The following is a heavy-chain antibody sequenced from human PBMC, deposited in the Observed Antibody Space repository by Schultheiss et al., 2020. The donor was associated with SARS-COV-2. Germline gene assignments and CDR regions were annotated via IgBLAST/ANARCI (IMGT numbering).Heavy chain of an antibody. V-gene: IGHV4-61*08. D-gene: IGHD5-24*01. CDR2: VYYGVST. CDR3: ARDVESYLSDVGWFDP. CDR1: GGSVSSSGYY. J-gene: IGHJ5*02. Sequence: SQTLSLTCTVSGGSVSSSGYYWSWIRQSPGKGLEWVGYVYYGVSTNYNPSLKSRVTISVDTSKNQFSLKLSSVTAADTAVYYCARDVESYLSDVGWFDPWGQGTLVTVSS.